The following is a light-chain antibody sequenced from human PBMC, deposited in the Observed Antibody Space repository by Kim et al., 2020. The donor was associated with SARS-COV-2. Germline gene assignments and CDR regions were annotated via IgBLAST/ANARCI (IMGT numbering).Light chain of an antibody. CDR2: GAS. J-gene: IGKJ1*01. CDR3: QQSGSSPRT. CDR1: QTISSSY. Sequence: EIVLTQSPGTLSLSPGVRVTLSCRASQTISSSYLAWYQQKLGQAPRLLIYGASTRATGIPDRFSGGGSGTDFSLTISRLEPEDFAMYYCQQSGSSPRTFGQGTKVDIK. V-gene: IGKV3-20*01.